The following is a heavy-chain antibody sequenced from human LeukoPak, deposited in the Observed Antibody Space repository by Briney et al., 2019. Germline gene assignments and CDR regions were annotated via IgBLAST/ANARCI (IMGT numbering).Heavy chain of an antibody. J-gene: IGHJ6*03. Sequence: GESLKISCKGSGYAFSSYWIGWVRQMPGKGLEWMGIIYPDDSDTRYSPSFQGQVTISADKSISTAYLQWSSLKASDTAMYYCARLAYCSNDVCYSNYYYSMDVWGKGTTVTVSS. V-gene: IGHV5-51*01. CDR2: IYPDDSDT. CDR1: GYAFSSYW. CDR3: ARLAYCSNDVCYSNYYYSMDV. D-gene: IGHD2-8*01.